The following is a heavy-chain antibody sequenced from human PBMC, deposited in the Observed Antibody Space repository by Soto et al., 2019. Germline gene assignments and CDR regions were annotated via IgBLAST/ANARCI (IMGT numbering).Heavy chain of an antibody. D-gene: IGHD3-22*01. V-gene: IGHV1-18*01. CDR1: GYTFTSYG. CDR2: ISAYNGNT. Sequence: QVQLVQSGAEVKKPGASVKVSCKASGYTFTSYGISWVRQAPGQGLEWMGWISAYNGNTNYAQKLQGRVTTTTDTATSTAYMELRSMGSADTAGYYCARDLDDSSGSPGYWGQGTLVTVSS. J-gene: IGHJ4*02. CDR3: ARDLDDSSGSPGY.